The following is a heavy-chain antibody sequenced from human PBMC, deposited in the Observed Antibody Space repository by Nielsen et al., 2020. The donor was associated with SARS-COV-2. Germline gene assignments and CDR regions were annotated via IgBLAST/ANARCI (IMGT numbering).Heavy chain of an antibody. CDR3: ARFRISSWYYYGMDV. D-gene: IGHD6-13*01. V-gene: IGHV1-18*01. CDR1: GYTFTSYG. Sequence: ASVKVSCKASGYTFTSYGISWVRQAPGQGLEWMGWISAYNGNTNYAQKLQGRVTMTTDTSTSTAYMELRSLRSEDTAVYYCARFRISSWYYYGMDVWGQGTTVTVSS. J-gene: IGHJ6*02. CDR2: ISAYNGNT.